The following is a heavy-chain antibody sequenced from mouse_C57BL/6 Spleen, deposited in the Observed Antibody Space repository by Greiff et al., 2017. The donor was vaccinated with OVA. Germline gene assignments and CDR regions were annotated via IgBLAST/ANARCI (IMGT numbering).Heavy chain of an antibody. D-gene: IGHD4-1*02. CDR2: ISSGGSYT. CDR1: GFTFSSYG. CDR3: ARGGNWADY. Sequence: EVKVVESGGDLVKPGGSLKLSCAASGFTFSSYGMSWVRQTPDKRLEWVATISSGGSYTYYPDSVKGRFTISRDNAKNTLYLQMSSLKSEDTAMYYCARGGNWADYWGQGTTLTVSS. V-gene: IGHV5-6*01. J-gene: IGHJ2*01.